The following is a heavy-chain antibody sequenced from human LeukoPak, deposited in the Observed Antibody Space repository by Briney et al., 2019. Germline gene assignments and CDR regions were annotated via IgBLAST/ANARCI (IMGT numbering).Heavy chain of an antibody. Sequence: PSETLSLTCTVSGGSISSSTYFWGWIRHPPGKGLEWIGSIYYSGSTFYNPSLKNRVTISVDTSKNRFSLKLTSVTAADTAVYYCARQGGYIISSFDSWGQGTLVTVSS. CDR3: ARQGGYIISSFDS. CDR2: IYYSGST. V-gene: IGHV4-39*01. CDR1: GGSISSSTYF. D-gene: IGHD6-6*01. J-gene: IGHJ4*02.